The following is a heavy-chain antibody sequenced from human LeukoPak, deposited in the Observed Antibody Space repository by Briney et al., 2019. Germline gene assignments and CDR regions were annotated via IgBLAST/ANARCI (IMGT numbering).Heavy chain of an antibody. D-gene: IGHD4-23*01. J-gene: IGHJ4*02. CDR3: ARRGDGGRSFDY. CDR2: IYVDGRT. CDR1: GFTVSTTY. Sequence: GGSLRLSCAASGFTVSTTYMSWVRQAPGKGLEWVSLIYVDGRTYYADSVKGRFTISRDNSKNTLYLQVNSLRAEDTAVYYCARRGDGGRSFDYWGQGTLVTVSS. V-gene: IGHV3-53*01.